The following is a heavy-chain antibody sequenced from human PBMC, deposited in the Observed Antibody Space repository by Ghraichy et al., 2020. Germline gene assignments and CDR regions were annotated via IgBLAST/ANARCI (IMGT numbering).Heavy chain of an antibody. Sequence: GRSLRLSCAASGFTFSSYSMNWVRQAPGKGLEWVSSISSSSYIYYADSVKGRFTISRDNAKNSLYLQMNSLRAEDTAVYYCARDLPGDGYNPWYFDYWGQGTLVTVSS. J-gene: IGHJ4*02. D-gene: IGHD5-24*01. CDR1: GFTFSSYS. CDR3: ARDLPGDGYNPWYFDY. V-gene: IGHV3-21*01. CDR2: ISSSSYI.